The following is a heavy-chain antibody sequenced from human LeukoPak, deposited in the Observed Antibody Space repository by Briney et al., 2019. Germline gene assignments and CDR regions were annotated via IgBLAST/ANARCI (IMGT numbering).Heavy chain of an antibody. CDR2: ISGSGGST. D-gene: IGHD3-16*02. V-gene: IGHV3-23*01. CDR1: GFTFSSYA. Sequence: GESLKISCAASGFTFSSYAMSWVRQAPGKGLEWVSAISGSGGSTYYADSVKGRFTISRDNSKNTLYLQMNSLRAEDTAVYYCAKDYRDGFEEWGQGTLVTVSS. CDR3: AKDYRDGFEE. J-gene: IGHJ4*02.